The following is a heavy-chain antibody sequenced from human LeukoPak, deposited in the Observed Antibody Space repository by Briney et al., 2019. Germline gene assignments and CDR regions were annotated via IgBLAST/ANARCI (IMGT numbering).Heavy chain of an antibody. V-gene: IGHV1-2*02. CDR2: INPNSGGT. Sequence: GASVKVSCKASGYTFTGYYMHWVRQAPGQGLEWMGWINPNSGGTNYAQKFQGRVTMTRDTPISTAYMELSRLRSDDTAVYYCARPYSSGWYYFDYWGQGTLVTVSS. CDR3: ARPYSSGWYYFDY. D-gene: IGHD6-19*01. CDR1: GYTFTGYY. J-gene: IGHJ4*02.